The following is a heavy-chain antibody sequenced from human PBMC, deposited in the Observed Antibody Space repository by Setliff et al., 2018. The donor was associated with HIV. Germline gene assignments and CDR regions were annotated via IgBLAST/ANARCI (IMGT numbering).Heavy chain of an antibody. D-gene: IGHD3-16*01. CDR1: GFTFSGSA. J-gene: IGHJ4*02. Sequence: GGSLRLSCAASGFTFSGSAMHWVRQASGKGLEWVGRILDKANNYATAYAASLEGRFTISRDDSKNTAYLQMSSLRDEDTAIYYCTNWPEGAHDLFDYWGQGTLVTVSS. V-gene: IGHV3-73*01. CDR2: ILDKANNYAT. CDR3: TNWPEGAHDLFDY.